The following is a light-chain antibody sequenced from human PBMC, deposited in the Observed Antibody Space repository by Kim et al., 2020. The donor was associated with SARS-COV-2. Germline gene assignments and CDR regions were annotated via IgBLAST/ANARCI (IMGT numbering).Light chain of an antibody. Sequence: PGERVTLSGRASQRVSSSYLTWYQQKPGQAPRLLIYGASTRATGIPARFSGSGSGTDFTLTISSLQPEDFAVYYCQQDYNLPWTFGQGTKVDIK. J-gene: IGKJ1*01. V-gene: IGKV3D-7*01. CDR2: GAS. CDR1: QRVSSSY. CDR3: QQDYNLPWT.